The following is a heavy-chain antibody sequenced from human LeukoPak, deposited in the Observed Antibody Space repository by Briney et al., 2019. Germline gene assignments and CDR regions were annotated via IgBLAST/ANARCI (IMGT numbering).Heavy chain of an antibody. J-gene: IGHJ4*02. CDR1: GFTFSSYA. CDR3: AKANVGIRVAAAGKLGY. D-gene: IGHD6-13*01. V-gene: IGHV3-23*01. CDR2: ISGSGGST. Sequence: PGGSLRLSCAASGFTFSSYAMSWVRQAPGKGLEWVSAISGSGGSTYYADSVKGRFTISRDNSKNTLYLQMNSLRAEDTAVYYCAKANVGIRVAAAGKLGYWGQGTLVTVSS.